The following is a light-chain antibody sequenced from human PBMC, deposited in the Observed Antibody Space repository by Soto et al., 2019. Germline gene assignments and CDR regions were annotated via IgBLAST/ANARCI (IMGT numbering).Light chain of an antibody. J-gene: IGKJ5*01. CDR2: GAS. CDR3: QQYGSSLIT. Sequence: EIVMTQSPATLSVSPGERATLSCRASQSVSSNLAWYQQKPGQAPRLLIYGASSRATGIPDRFSGSGSGTDFTLTISRLEPEDFAVYYCQQYGSSLITFGQGTRREI. V-gene: IGKV3-20*01. CDR1: QSVSSN.